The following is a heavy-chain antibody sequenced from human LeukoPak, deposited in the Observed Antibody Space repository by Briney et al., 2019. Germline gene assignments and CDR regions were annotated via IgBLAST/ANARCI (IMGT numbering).Heavy chain of an antibody. CDR3: ARLTYSYFDY. D-gene: IGHD2-15*01. Sequence: SETLSLTCTVSGDSISHSYWNWMRQPPGKGLEWIGYIHYSGTTSYNPSLKSRVTISVDTSRTQFSLKLSSVTASDTAVYYCARLTYSYFDYWGQGTLVTVSS. CDR1: GDSISHSY. CDR2: IHYSGTT. V-gene: IGHV4-59*08. J-gene: IGHJ4*02.